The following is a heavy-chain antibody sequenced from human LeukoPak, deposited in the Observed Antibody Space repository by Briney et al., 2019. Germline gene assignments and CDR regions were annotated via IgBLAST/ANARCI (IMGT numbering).Heavy chain of an antibody. CDR2: FFLSGGP. J-gene: IGHJ3*01. CDR1: GDFIRSSEW. D-gene: IGHD1/OR15-1a*01. CDR3: ARRWLNTHGFDL. Sequence: SGTLSLTCDVSGDFIRSSEWWSWVRQPPGKGLEWIGQFFLSGGPNYRPSLRSRVTISVDRSKSQFSLKMASVTAADTAIYYCARRWLNTHGFDLWGQGTMVTVSS. V-gene: IGHV4-4*02.